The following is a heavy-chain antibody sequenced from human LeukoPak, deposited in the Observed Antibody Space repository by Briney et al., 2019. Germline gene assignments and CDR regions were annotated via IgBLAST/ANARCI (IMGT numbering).Heavy chain of an antibody. CDR3: AKDGGSTEDYMDV. CDR2: IRYDGSNK. D-gene: IGHD2-15*01. Sequence: GGSLRLSCAASGFTFGSYGMHWVRQAPGKGLEWVAFIRYDGSNKYYADSVKGRFTISRDNSKNTLYLQMNSLRAEDTAVYYCAKDGGSTEDYMDVWGKGTTVTVSS. CDR1: GFTFGSYG. J-gene: IGHJ6*03. V-gene: IGHV3-30*02.